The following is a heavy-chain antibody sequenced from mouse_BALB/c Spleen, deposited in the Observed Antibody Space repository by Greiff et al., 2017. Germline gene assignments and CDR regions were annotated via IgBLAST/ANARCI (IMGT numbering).Heavy chain of an antibody. CDR2: INSNGGST. CDR3: ARDDGYFDY. CDR1: GFTFSSYG. Sequence: EVMLVESGGGLVQPGGSLKLSCAASGFTFSSYGMSWVRHTPDKRLELVATINSNGGSTYYPDSVKGRFTISRDNAKNTLYLQMSSLKSEDTAMYYCARDDGYFDYWGQGTTLTVSS. J-gene: IGHJ2*01. V-gene: IGHV5-6-3*01. D-gene: IGHD2-3*01.